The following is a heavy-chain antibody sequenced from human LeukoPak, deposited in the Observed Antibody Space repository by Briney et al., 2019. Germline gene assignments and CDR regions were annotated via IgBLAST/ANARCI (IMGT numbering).Heavy chain of an antibody. CDR2: FDPEDGET. V-gene: IGHV1-24*01. J-gene: IGHJ4*02. CDR1: GYTLTKLS. CDR3: ATGYRAAAGYFDY. Sequence: ASVKVSCKVSGYTLTKLSMHWVRQAPGKGLEWMGGFDPEDGETIYAQKFQGRVTMTEDTSTDTAYMELSSLRSEDTAVYYCATGYRAAAGYFDYWGQGTLITVSS. D-gene: IGHD6-13*01.